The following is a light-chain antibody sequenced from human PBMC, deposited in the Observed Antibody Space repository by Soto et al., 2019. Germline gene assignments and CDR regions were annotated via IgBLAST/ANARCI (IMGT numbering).Light chain of an antibody. V-gene: IGKV3-15*01. CDR1: HGVGNN. CDR2: GAS. J-gene: IGKJ4*01. Sequence: VMTQSPTTLSVSPGERATLSCRASHGVGNNLAWYQQIPGQAPRLLIYGASTRATGVPARFSGSGSATQFTLTISSLQSEDSAVYYCQQSNNWPLLSFGGGTKVEIK. CDR3: QQSNNWPLLS.